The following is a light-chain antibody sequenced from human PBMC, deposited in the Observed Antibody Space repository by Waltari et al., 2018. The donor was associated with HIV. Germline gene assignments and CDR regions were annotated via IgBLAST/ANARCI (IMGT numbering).Light chain of an antibody. CDR1: NIGNRD. J-gene: IGLJ1*01. CDR3: QVWDSGSDHV. Sequence: SYVLTQPPSISVAPGKTAKIPCGGNNIGNRDVHWYQQKPGKAPILVIFDDDHRPSGIPERFSGSNSDNTATLTINRVEVGDEADYYCQVWDSGSDHVFGSGTTVTVL. V-gene: IGLV3-21*04. CDR2: DDD.